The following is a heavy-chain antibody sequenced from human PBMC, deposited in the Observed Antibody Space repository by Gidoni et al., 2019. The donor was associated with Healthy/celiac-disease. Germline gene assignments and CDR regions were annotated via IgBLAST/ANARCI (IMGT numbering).Heavy chain of an antibody. D-gene: IGHD1-26*01. CDR2: IIPILGIA. V-gene: IGHV1-69*04. CDR1: GCTFSSYA. Sequence: QVQLVQSGAEVKKPGSSVKVSCKASGCTFSSYAISWVRQAPGHGLEWMGRIIPILGIANYAQKFQGRVTITADKSTSTAYMELSSLRSEDTAVYYCAGSPGELRYGMDVWGQGTTVTVSS. J-gene: IGHJ6*02. CDR3: AGSPGELRYGMDV.